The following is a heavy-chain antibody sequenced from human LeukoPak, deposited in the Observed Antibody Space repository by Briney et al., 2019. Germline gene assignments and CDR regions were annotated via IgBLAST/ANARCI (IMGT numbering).Heavy chain of an antibody. V-gene: IGHV3-7*01. CDR1: GFTFRSYW. Sequence: GGSLRLSCAASGFTFRSYWMTWVRQAPGKGLEWVAHIKQDGSEKYYVDSLKGRFTVSRDNGKNSLYLQLNSLRAEDMAVYYCARVESSVATIPYWGQGTLVTVSS. J-gene: IGHJ4*02. CDR2: IKQDGSEK. D-gene: IGHD5-24*01. CDR3: ARVESSVATIPY.